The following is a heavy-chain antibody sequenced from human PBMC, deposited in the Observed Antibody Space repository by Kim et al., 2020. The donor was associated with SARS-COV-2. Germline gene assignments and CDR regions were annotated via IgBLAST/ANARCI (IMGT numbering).Heavy chain of an antibody. J-gene: IGHJ6*02. CDR2: IYYSGST. Sequence: SETLSLTCTVSGGSISSSSYYWGWIRQPPGKGLEWIGSIYYSGSTYYNPSLKSRVTISVDTSKNQFSLKLSSVTAADTAVYYCARPPYPWYYYGMDVWGQGTTVTVSS. CDR3: ARPPYPWYYYGMDV. V-gene: IGHV4-39*01. CDR1: GGSISSSSYY. D-gene: IGHD2-21*01.